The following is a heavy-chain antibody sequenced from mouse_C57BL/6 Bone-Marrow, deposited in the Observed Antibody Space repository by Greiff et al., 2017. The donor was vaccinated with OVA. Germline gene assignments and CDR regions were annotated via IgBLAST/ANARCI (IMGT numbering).Heavy chain of an antibody. J-gene: IGHJ3*01. D-gene: IGHD2-12*01. V-gene: IGHV14-3*01. Sequence: EVQLQQSVAELVKPGASVKLSCKASGYNIKNSYMHWVKQRPEQGLEWIGRIDPANGSTNYAPKFQGKATMTADTSYNTAYLQLSSLTSEDTAISFSAKGLYIHYWGQGTLVTVTA. CDR2: IDPANGST. CDR1: GYNIKNSY. CDR3: AKGLYIHY.